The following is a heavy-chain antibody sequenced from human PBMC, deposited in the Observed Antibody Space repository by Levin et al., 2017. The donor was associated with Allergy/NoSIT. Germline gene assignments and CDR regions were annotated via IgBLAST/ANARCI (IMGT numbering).Heavy chain of an antibody. V-gene: IGHV1-24*01. D-gene: IGHD4-17*01. CDR1: GFPLTDLS. J-gene: IGHJ4*02. CDR3: TTLTVTGPNYFDS. Sequence: ASVKVSCKVSGFPLTDLSLHWVRQAPGKGLEWMGGFNPEEDKTIYAQKFQGRVTLTEDTVSDTAYMELSSLRSEDTALYYCTTLTVTGPNYFDSWGQGTLVTVSS. CDR2: FNPEEDKT.